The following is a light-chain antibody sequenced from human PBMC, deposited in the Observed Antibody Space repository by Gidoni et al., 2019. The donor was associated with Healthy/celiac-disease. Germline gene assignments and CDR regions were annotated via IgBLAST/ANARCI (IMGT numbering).Light chain of an antibody. CDR3: QQSYSTPGT. J-gene: IGKJ1*01. V-gene: IGKV1-39*01. CDR1: QSISSY. Sequence: DIQMTQSPSSLSASVGDRVTITCRASQSISSYLNWYQQKPGKAPKLLIYAASSLQSGVPSRFSGSGSGTDFTLTIRSLQPADFATYYCQQSYSTPGTFGQGTKVEIK. CDR2: AAS.